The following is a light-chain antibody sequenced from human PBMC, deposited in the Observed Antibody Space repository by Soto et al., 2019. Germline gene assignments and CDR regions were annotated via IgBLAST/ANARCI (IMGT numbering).Light chain of an antibody. CDR1: QSVSSY. V-gene: IGKV3-11*01. CDR2: DAS. J-gene: IGKJ2*01. CDR3: QHRSNWPWGT. Sequence: EIVLTQSPATLSLSPGERATLSCRASQSVSSYLAWYQQKPGQAPRLLIYDASNRATGIPGRFSGSGSGTDFTLTISSLEPEDFAVYYCQHRSNWPWGTFGQGTKLEIK.